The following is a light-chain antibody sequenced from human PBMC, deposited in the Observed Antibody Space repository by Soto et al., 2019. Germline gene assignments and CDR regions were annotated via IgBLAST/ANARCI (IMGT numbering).Light chain of an antibody. V-gene: IGKV3-15*01. CDR3: LQFHNWPPLT. J-gene: IGKJ4*01. Sequence: DIVMTQSPATLSVSPGERATLSCRASQSVSSNLAWYQHKPGQAPRLLIYGASSRATGIPARFSGSGSGTEFTLTISSLQSEDFAVYYCLQFHNWPPLTFGGGTKVDIK. CDR1: QSVSSN. CDR2: GAS.